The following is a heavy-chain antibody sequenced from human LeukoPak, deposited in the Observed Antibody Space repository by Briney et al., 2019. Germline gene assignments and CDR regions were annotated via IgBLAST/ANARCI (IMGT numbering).Heavy chain of an antibody. D-gene: IGHD2-2*01. V-gene: IGHV4-39*07. J-gene: IGHJ6*02. CDR3: ARGRWRCSSTSCYSVYYYYGMDV. CDR2: IYYTGST. CDR1: GGSINSTTYY. Sequence: SETLSLTCTVSGGSINSTTYYWGWIRQPPGKGLEWIGSIYYTGSTYYNPSLKSRVTISVDTSKNQFSLKLSSVTAADTAVYYCARGRWRCSSTSCYSVYYYYGMDVWGQGTTVTVSS.